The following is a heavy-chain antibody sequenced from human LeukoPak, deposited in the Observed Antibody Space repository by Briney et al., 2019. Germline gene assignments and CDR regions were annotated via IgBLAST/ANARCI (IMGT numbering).Heavy chain of an antibody. CDR3: AGTRTPTYYYDSSGYFPFDY. CDR2: IIPIFGTA. D-gene: IGHD3-22*01. J-gene: IGHJ4*02. Sequence: ASVKVSCKASGGTFSSYAISWVRQAPGQGLEWMGGIIPIFGTANYAQKFQGRVTITTDESTSTAYMELSSLRSEDTAVYYCAGTRTPTYYYDSSGYFPFDYWGQGTLVTVSS. CDR1: GGTFSSYA. V-gene: IGHV1-69*05.